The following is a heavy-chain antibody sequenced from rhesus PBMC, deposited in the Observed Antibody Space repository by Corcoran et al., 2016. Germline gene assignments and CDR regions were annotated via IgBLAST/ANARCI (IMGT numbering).Heavy chain of an antibody. CDR2: IYGSSTST. D-gene: IGHD4-29*01. Sequence: QVQLKESGPGVVKPSETLSLTCAVSGGSLSDSYRWSWYRQPPGQGLEWLGYIYGSSTSTSYNPSLKSRVTISKDTSKNQFSLKLSSVTAADTAVYYCARDAPTANWYFDLWGPGTPITISS. J-gene: IGHJ2*01. V-gene: IGHV4S10*01. CDR3: ARDAPTANWYFDL. CDR1: GGSLSDSYR.